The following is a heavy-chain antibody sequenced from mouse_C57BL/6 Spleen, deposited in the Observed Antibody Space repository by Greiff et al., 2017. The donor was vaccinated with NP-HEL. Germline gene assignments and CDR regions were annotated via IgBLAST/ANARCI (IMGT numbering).Heavy chain of an antibody. CDR3: ARGLRRDFAY. Sequence: QVQLKQPGAELVMPGASVKLSCKASGYTFTSYWMHWVKQRPGQGLEWIGEIDPSDSYTNYNQKFKGKSTLTVDKSSSTAYMQLSGLTSEDSAVYYCARGLRRDFAYWGQGTLVTVSA. D-gene: IGHD3-1*01. CDR2: IDPSDSYT. V-gene: IGHV1-69*01. J-gene: IGHJ3*01. CDR1: GYTFTSYW.